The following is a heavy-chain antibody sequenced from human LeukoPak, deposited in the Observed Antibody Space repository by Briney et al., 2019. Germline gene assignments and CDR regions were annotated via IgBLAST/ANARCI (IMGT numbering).Heavy chain of an antibody. Sequence: ASVKVSCKASGYTFTSYGISWVRQAPGQGLEWMGWISAYNGNTNYAQKLQGRVTMTTDTSTSTAYMELRSLRSDDTAVYYCARDPSYCSGGSCYEDWFDPWGQGTLVTVSS. D-gene: IGHD2-15*01. J-gene: IGHJ5*02. CDR3: ARDPSYCSGGSCYEDWFDP. V-gene: IGHV1-18*01. CDR1: GYTFTSYG. CDR2: ISAYNGNT.